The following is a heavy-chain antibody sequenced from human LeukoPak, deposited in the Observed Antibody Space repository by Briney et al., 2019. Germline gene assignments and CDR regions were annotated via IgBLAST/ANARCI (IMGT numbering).Heavy chain of an antibody. CDR3: ARGGAIQYYYYGMDV. Sequence: GGSLRLSCAASGFTFSSYCMHWVRQAPGKGLVWVSRINSDGSSTSYADSVKGRFTISRDNAKNTLYLQMNSLRAEDTAVYYCARGGAIQYYYYGMDVWGQRTTVTVSS. CDR1: GFTFSSYC. J-gene: IGHJ6*02. CDR2: INSDGSST. V-gene: IGHV3-74*01. D-gene: IGHD5-18*01.